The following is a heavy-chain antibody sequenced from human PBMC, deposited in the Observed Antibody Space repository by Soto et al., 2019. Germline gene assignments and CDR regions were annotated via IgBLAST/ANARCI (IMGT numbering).Heavy chain of an antibody. CDR1: GFTFSIYS. CDR2: ISRTGDSA. J-gene: IGHJ5*01. V-gene: IGHV3-23*01. Sequence: GGSLRLSCAASGFTFSIYSMNWVRQAPGKGLEWVSSISRTGDSAYYADSVKGRFAISRDRSKNRLSLQMNSLRVEDTAVYYCAKGPDGSGYYHNWFDSWGQGTLVTVSS. D-gene: IGHD3-22*01. CDR3: AKGPDGSGYYHNWFDS.